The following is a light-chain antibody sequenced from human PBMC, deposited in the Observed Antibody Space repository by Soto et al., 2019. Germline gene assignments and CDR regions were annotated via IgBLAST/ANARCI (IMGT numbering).Light chain of an antibody. J-gene: IGKJ5*01. CDR1: QTVRNNY. CDR3: QQRSNWPRT. Sequence: EFVLTQSPGTLSLSPGERATLSCRASQTVRNNYLAWYQQKPGQAPRLLFYGASTGATGLPARFSGSGSGTEFTLTISSLEPEDLAVYYCQQRSNWPRTFGQGTRLEIK. V-gene: IGKV3D-20*02. CDR2: GAS.